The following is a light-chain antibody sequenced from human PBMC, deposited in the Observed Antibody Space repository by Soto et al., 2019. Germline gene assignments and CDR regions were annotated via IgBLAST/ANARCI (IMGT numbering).Light chain of an antibody. J-gene: IGKJ4*01. CDR1: QGISYY. CDR3: QKYYSVPLA. Sequence: DIQVTQSPSSLSTSVGSRVTITCRASQGISYYLAWYQHKPWTVPKLLIYAATTLQSAVPSRFTGSGAGTAVTLPVGSLQPEDVGAYSEQKYYSVPLAFGGGGKVVIK. CDR2: AAT. V-gene: IGKV1-27*01.